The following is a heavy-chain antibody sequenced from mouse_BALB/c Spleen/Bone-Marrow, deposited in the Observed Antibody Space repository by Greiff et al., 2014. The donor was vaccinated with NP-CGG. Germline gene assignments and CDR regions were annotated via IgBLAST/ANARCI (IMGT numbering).Heavy chain of an antibody. D-gene: IGHD4-1*01. J-gene: IGHJ4*01. V-gene: IGHV3-1*02. CDR2: IHYSGTT. Sequence: EVMLVESGPDLVKPSQSLSLTCTVTGYSITSYYSWHWIRQFPGNKLEWMGYIHYSGTTVYNPSLKSRISITRDTSNNQFFLQLNSVTTEDTATYYCARFAGTPYTMDYWGQGTSVTVSS. CDR1: GYSITSYYS. CDR3: ARFAGTPYTMDY.